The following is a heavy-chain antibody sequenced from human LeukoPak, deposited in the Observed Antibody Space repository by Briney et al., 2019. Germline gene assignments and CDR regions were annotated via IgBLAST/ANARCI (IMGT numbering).Heavy chain of an antibody. J-gene: IGHJ4*02. CDR1: GFYLSDYY. Sequence: GVSPRLSRVVPGFYLSDYYMSWIRQAPGKGLEWISYISSSGDNIYFADSVKGRFTMSRDNARGSLYLQMNSLRADDTAICYCARRRDYFDYWGQGTLVTVSS. CDR3: ARRRDYFDY. CDR2: ISSSGDNI. V-gene: IGHV3-11*01.